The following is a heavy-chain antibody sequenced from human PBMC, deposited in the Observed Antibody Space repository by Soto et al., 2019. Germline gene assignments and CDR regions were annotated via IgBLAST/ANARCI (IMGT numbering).Heavy chain of an antibody. V-gene: IGHV5-51*01. CDR3: ARTYYYGSGSYLAPYYFDS. J-gene: IGHJ4*02. CDR1: GYSFTNYW. D-gene: IGHD3-10*01. Sequence: GESLKISCKGSGYSFTNYWIGWVRQMPGKGLEWMGIIYPGDSDSRYSPSFQGQVTISADKSINTAYLQWSSLKASDTAMYYCARTYYYGSGSYLAPYYFDSWGQGTLVTVSA. CDR2: IYPGDSDS.